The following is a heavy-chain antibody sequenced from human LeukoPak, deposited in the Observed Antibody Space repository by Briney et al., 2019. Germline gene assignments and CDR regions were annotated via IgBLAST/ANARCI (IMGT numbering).Heavy chain of an antibody. CDR1: GYTFTGYY. CDR2: INPNSGGT. Sequence: ASVKVSCKASGYTFTGYYMHWVRQAPGQGLEWMGWINPNSGGTNYAQKFQGRVTMTRDTSISTAYMELSRLRSDDTAVYCCARGMVRGVNNYYYYYMDVWGKGTTVTVSS. J-gene: IGHJ6*03. V-gene: IGHV1-2*02. D-gene: IGHD3-10*01. CDR3: ARGMVRGVNNYYYYYMDV.